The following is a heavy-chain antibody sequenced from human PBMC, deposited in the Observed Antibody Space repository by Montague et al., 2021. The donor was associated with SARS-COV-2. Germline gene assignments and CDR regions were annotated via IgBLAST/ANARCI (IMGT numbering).Heavy chain of an antibody. J-gene: IGHJ5*02. Sequence: SETLSLTCAVYGGSFSGYYWSWIRQPPGKGLEWIGEISHSGSTNYNPSLKSRVTISIDTSRNQFSLKLSSVTAADTAVYYCARGLVLLWFGERGYWFDPWGQGTLVTVSS. CDR2: ISHSGST. CDR3: ARGLVLLWFGERGYWFDP. V-gene: IGHV4-34*01. CDR1: GGSFSGYY. D-gene: IGHD3-10*01.